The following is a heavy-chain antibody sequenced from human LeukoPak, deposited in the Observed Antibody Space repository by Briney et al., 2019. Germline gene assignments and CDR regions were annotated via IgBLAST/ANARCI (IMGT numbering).Heavy chain of an antibody. Sequence: SETLSLTCAVYGGSFSGYYWSWIRQPPGKGLEWIGEINHSGSTNYNPSLKSRVTISVDTSKNQFSLKLSSVTAADTAVYYCARVPSYGMDVWGQGTRVTVSS. CDR3: ARVPSYGMDV. V-gene: IGHV4-34*01. J-gene: IGHJ6*02. CDR2: INHSGST. CDR1: GGSFSGYY.